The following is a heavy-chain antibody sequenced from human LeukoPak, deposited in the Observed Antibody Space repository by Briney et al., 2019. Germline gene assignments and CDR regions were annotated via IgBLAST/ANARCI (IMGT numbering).Heavy chain of an antibody. CDR1: GGSFSGYY. CDR2: INHSGNT. V-gene: IGHV4-34*01. D-gene: IGHD1-1*01. CDR3: ARDGENGIDY. J-gene: IGHJ4*02. Sequence: SETLSLTCAVYGGSFSGYYWTWIRQPPGKGLEWIGEINHSGNTNYNPSLKSRVAISVDTSKNQFSLKLSSVTAADTAVYYCARDGENGIDYWGQGTLVTVSS.